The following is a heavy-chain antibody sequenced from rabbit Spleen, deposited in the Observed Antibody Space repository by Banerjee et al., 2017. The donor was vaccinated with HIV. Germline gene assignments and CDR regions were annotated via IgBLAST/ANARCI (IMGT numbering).Heavy chain of an antibody. J-gene: IGHJ4*01. D-gene: IGHD4-1*01. CDR1: GFDFSSYG. Sequence: QLKESGGGLVQPGGSLTLSCKASGFDFSSYGVSWVRQAPGKGLEWIGYIDPIIHVTTYANWVNGLSSISRENTQNTVYVQLNSLTAADTATYFGVREVAARFKLWGPGTLVTVS. CDR3: VREVAARFKL. V-gene: IGHV1S7*01. CDR2: IDPIIHVT.